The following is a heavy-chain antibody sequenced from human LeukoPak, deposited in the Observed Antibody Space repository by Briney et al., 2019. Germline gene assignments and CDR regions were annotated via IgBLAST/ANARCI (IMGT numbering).Heavy chain of an antibody. D-gene: IGHD1-26*01. CDR3: ARNTGHRLVGTTNYFDY. CDR2: INPSGTWT. CDR1: GHTFSRSY. J-gene: IGHJ4*02. V-gene: IGHV1-46*01. Sequence: GASVKVSCKASGHTFSRSYMHWVRQAPGQGLEWMGVINPSGTWTNYAQTLQGRVTMTTDTSTSTTYMELRSLRSDDTAVYYCARNTGHRLVGTTNYFDYWGQGTLVTVSS.